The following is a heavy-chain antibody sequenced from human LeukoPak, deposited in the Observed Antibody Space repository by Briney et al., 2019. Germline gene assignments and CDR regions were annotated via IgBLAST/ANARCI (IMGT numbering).Heavy chain of an antibody. D-gene: IGHD3-22*01. V-gene: IGHV3-43*02. CDR1: GVSFDDYA. CDR3: ARESDSSGWYGS. CDR2: ISGDGGST. Sequence: RPGGSLRLSCAAPGVSFDDYAIHWVRQAPGKGLEWVSLISGDGGSTFYADSVKGRFTISRDNSKNSLYLQMSSLRSEDTALYYCARESDSSGWYGSWGQGTLVTVSS. J-gene: IGHJ5*01.